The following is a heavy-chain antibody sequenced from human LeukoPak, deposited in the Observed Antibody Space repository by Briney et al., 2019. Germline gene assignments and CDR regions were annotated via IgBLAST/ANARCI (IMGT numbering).Heavy chain of an antibody. J-gene: IGHJ4*02. CDR1: GYTFTSYD. Sequence: ASVKVSCKASGYTFTSYDINWVRQATGQGLEWMGWMNPNSGNTGYAQKFQGRVTMTRNTSISTAYMELSSLRSEDTAVYYCARGVGATQKYYFDYWGQGTLVTVSS. CDR3: ARGVGATQKYYFDY. V-gene: IGHV1-8*01. CDR2: MNPNSGNT. D-gene: IGHD1-26*01.